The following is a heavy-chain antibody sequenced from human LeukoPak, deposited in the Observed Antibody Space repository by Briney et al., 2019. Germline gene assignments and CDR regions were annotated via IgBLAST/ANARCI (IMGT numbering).Heavy chain of an antibody. CDR2: IYYSGST. V-gene: IGHV4-39*01. D-gene: IGHD6-13*01. Sequence: PSETLSLTCTVSGGSISSSSYYWGWIRQPPGKGLEWIGSIYYSGSTYYNPSLKSRVTISVDTSKNQFSLKLSSMTAADTAVYYCARHGYSSSWDHSYYYYYMDVWGKGTTVTISS. CDR3: ARHGYSSSWDHSYYYYYMDV. J-gene: IGHJ6*03. CDR1: GGSISSSSYY.